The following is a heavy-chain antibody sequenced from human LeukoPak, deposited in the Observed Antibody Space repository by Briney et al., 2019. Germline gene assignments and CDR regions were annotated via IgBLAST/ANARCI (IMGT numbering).Heavy chain of an antibody. D-gene: IGHD2-2*01. CDR3: ARATPQYCSSTSCYRDYYYYMDV. J-gene: IGHJ6*03. CDR2: IYTSGST. CDR1: GGSIRSGSYY. V-gene: IGHV4-61*02. Sequence: SETLSLTCTVSGGSIRSGSYYWSWIRHPAGKGLQWIGRIYTSGSTNYNPSLKSRVTISVDTSKNQFSLKLSSVTAADTAVYYCARATPQYCSSTSCYRDYYYYMDVWGKGTTVTISS.